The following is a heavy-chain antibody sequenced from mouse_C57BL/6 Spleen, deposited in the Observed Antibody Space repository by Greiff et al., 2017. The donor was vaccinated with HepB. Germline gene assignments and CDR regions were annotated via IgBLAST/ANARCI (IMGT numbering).Heavy chain of an antibody. CDR1: GYTFSSYW. CDR3: ARSLGPYYAMDY. Sequence: VQLQQSGAELVKPGASVKISCKASGYTFSSYWMNWVKQRPGKGLEWIGQIYPGDGDTNYNGKFKGKATLTADKSSSTAYMQLSSLTSEDSAVYFCARSLGPYYAMDYWGQGTSVTVSS. V-gene: IGHV1-80*01. D-gene: IGHD4-1*01. CDR2: IYPGDGDT. J-gene: IGHJ4*01.